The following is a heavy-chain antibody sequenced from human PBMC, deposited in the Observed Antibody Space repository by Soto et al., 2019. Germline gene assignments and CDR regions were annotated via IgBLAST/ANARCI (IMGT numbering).Heavy chain of an antibody. CDR1: GGSISSSSYY. Sequence: SETLFLTCTVSGGSISSSSYYWGLIRQSPGKGLEWIGSIYYSGYTYYNPSLKSRVTISVDTSKNQFSLKLSSVTAADTAVYYCARHIGPLYVCYYYDMNVWGQGSTV. CDR2: IYYSGYT. D-gene: IGHD2-8*01. V-gene: IGHV4-39*01. CDR3: ARHIGPLYVCYYYDMNV. J-gene: IGHJ6*02.